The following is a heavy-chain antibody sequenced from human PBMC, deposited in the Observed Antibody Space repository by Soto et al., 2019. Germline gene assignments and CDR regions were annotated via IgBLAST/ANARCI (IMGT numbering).Heavy chain of an antibody. CDR1: GGSISSYY. CDR2: IYYSGST. J-gene: IGHJ4*02. CDR3: ARGSFYGDYGDPKFDY. Sequence: QVQLQESGPGLVKPSETLSLTCTVSGGSISSYYWSWIRQPPGKGLEWIGYIYYSGSTNYNPSLKSRVTISVDTSKNQFSLKLSSVTAADTAVYYCARGSFYGDYGDPKFDYWGQGTLVTVSS. D-gene: IGHD4-17*01. V-gene: IGHV4-59*01.